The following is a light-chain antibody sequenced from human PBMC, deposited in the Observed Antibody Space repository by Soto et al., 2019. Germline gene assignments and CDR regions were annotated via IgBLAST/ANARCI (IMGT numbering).Light chain of an antibody. J-gene: IGKJ1*01. CDR1: QSVSSN. CDR2: ASS. CDR3: QQYHNWPWT. Sequence: ERVMTQSPATVSVSPGERATLSCRARQSVSSNLAWYQQKTGQAPRLLISASSSRATGITARFSGSGSGTEFTLTIRSLQSADFAVYYCQQYHNWPWTFGQGTKVEIK. V-gene: IGKV3-15*01.